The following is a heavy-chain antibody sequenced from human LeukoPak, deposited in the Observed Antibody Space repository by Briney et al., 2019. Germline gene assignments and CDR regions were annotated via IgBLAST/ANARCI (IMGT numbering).Heavy chain of an antibody. Sequence: GGSLRLSCADSGFTFNTYSMSWVRQAPGKGLEWVSAISSSGGITYYADSVKGRFTISRDNSKNTLYLQMSSLRAEGTAVYYCAKDPYSTSSGGPYGMDVWGQGTTVTVSS. CDR3: AKDPYSTSSGGPYGMDV. D-gene: IGHD6-6*01. CDR1: GFTFNTYS. J-gene: IGHJ6*02. CDR2: ISSSGGIT. V-gene: IGHV3-23*01.